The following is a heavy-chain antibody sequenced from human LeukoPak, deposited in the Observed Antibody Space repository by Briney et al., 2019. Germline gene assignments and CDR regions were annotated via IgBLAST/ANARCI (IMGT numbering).Heavy chain of an antibody. CDR2: IYHSGST. Sequence: PSETLSLTCAVSGGSISSGGYSWSWIRQPPGKGLEWIGYIYHSGSTYYNPSLKSRVTISVDTSKNQFSLKLSSVTAADTAVYYCARGVRDQEGEYYFDYWGQGTLVTVSS. J-gene: IGHJ4*02. D-gene: IGHD1-26*01. CDR3: ARGVRDQEGEYYFDY. CDR1: GGSISSGGYS. V-gene: IGHV4-30-2*01.